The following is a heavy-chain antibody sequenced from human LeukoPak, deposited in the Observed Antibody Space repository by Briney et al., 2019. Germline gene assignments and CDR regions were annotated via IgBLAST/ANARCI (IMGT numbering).Heavy chain of an antibody. Sequence: GGSLRLSCAASGFTFSDYYMSWIRQAPGKGLEWVSYISSSGSTIYYADSVKGRFTISRDNAKNSLYLQMNSLRADDTPVYYCARVYQQLRLFDYWGQGPLVTVSS. CDR2: ISSSGSTI. CDR3: ARVYQQLRLFDY. J-gene: IGHJ4*02. D-gene: IGHD6-13*01. CDR1: GFTFSDYY. V-gene: IGHV3-11*04.